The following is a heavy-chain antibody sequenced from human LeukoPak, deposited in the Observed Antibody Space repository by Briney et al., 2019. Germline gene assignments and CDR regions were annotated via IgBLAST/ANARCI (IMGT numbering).Heavy chain of an antibody. Sequence: SETLSLTCTVSSGSIVGYSWTWIRQPAGKGLQWIGHFLSGGTTNYNPSLKSRVTISLDKSKNHVSLRLTSVTAADTAVYFCAMTQSTDVDLDDYYMGVWGKATAVTVSS. CDR3: AMTQSTDVDLDDYYMGV. J-gene: IGHJ6*03. V-gene: IGHV4-4*07. CDR2: FLSGGTT. D-gene: IGHD3/OR15-3a*01. CDR1: SGSIVGYS.